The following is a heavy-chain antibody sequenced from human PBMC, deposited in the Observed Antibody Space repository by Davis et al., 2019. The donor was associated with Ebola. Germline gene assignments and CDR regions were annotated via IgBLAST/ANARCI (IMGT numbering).Heavy chain of an antibody. Sequence: HSQTPSLTCAISGDSVSSGAWNWIRQSPSRGLEWLGRTYYSSKWYNDYAASVKSRITVNPDTSKNQFSLLLNSVTPEDTAIYFCARGWFRSGMDVWGQGTTVTVSS. D-gene: IGHD3-10*01. J-gene: IGHJ6*02. CDR2: TYYSSKWYN. CDR1: GDSVSSGA. CDR3: ARGWFRSGMDV. V-gene: IGHV6-1*01.